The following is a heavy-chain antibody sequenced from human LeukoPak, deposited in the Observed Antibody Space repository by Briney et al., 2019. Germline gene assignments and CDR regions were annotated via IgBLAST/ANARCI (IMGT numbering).Heavy chain of an antibody. CDR3: AREGSDWNYYYYMDV. CDR1: GFTFRRRG. D-gene: IGHD6-19*01. J-gene: IGHJ6*03. Sequence: PGGTLRLSCAASGFTFRRRGMTWVRQAPGKGLEWVANIKQDGSEKYYVDSVKGRFTISRDNAKNSLYLQMNSLRAEDTAVYYCAREGSDWNYYYYMDVWGKGTTVTISS. V-gene: IGHV3-7*01. CDR2: IKQDGSEK.